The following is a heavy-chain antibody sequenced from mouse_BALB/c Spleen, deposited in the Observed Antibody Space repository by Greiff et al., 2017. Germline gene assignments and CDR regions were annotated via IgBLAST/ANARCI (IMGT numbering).Heavy chain of an antibody. D-gene: IGHD1-1*01. V-gene: IGHV5-17*02. Sequence: EVNLVESGGGLVQPGGSRKLSCAASGFTFSSFGMHWVRQAPEKGLEWVAYISSGSSTIYYADTVKGRFTLSRDNPKNTLFLQMTSLRSEDTAMYYCARADYYGSSYFAWFAYWGQGTLVTVSA. CDR1: GFTFSSFG. J-gene: IGHJ3*01. CDR2: ISSGSSTI. CDR3: ARADYYGSSYFAWFAY.